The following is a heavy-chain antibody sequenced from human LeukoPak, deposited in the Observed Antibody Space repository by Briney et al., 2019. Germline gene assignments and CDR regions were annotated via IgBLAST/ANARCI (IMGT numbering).Heavy chain of an antibody. CDR3: AREVAVAGTYTRPLAFDY. J-gene: IGHJ4*02. Sequence: ASVKVSCKASGYTFTGYYMHWVRQAPGQGLEWMGWINPNSGGTNYAQKFQGRVTMTRDTSISTAYMELSRLRSDDTAVYYCAREVAVAGTYTRPLAFDYWGQGTLVTVSS. D-gene: IGHD6-19*01. CDR2: INPNSGGT. CDR1: GYTFTGYY. V-gene: IGHV1-2*02.